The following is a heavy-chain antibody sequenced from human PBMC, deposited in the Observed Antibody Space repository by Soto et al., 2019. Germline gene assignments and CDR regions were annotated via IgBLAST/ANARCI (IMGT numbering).Heavy chain of an antibody. V-gene: IGHV3-9*01. J-gene: IGHJ3*02. CDR2: ISWNSGSI. CDR3: AKVVVATINDAFDI. CDR1: GFTVDVYA. Sequence: GGSLRLSCAASGFTVDVYAMHWVRQAPGKGLEWVSGISWNSGSIGYADSVKGRFTISRDNAKNSLYLQMNSLRAEDTALYYCAKVVVATINDAFDIWGQGTMVTVSS. D-gene: IGHD5-12*01.